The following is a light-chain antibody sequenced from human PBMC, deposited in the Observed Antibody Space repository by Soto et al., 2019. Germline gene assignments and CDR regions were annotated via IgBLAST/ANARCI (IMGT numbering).Light chain of an antibody. CDR3: QQYNSYPWT. Sequence: DIQMTQSPSTLSASVGDRVTITCRASQSISSWLAWYQQKPGKAPKLLIYKASRLQSGVSSRFSGSGSATEFTLTISSLSADDFATYYWQQYNSYPWTCGQGTKVEIK. CDR2: KAS. J-gene: IGKJ1*01. V-gene: IGKV1-5*03. CDR1: QSISSW.